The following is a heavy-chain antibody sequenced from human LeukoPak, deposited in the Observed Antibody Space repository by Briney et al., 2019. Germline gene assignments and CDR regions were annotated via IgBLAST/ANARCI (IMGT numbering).Heavy chain of an antibody. D-gene: IGHD6-19*01. CDR3: ARARGSGWWGDY. CDR1: GFTFSSYS. Sequence: PGGSLRLSCAASGFTFSSYSMNWVRQAPGKGLEWVSSISSSSSYIYYADSVKGRFTISRDNAKNSLYLQMNSLRAEDTAVYYCARARGSGWWGDYWGQGTLVTVSS. J-gene: IGHJ4*02. V-gene: IGHV3-21*01. CDR2: ISSSSSYI.